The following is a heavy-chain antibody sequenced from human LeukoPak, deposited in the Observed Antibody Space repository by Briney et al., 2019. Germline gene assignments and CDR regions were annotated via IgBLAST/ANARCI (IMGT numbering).Heavy chain of an antibody. J-gene: IGHJ4*02. CDR3: ARPGSGSSGWYYNY. Sequence: SETLSLTCAVYGGSFSGYYWSWIRQPPGKGLEWIGEINHSGSTNYNPSLKSRVTISVDTSKNQFSLKLSSVTAADTAVYYCARPGSGSSGWYYNYWGQGTLVIVSS. D-gene: IGHD6-19*01. CDR1: GGSFSGYY. V-gene: IGHV4-34*01. CDR2: INHSGST.